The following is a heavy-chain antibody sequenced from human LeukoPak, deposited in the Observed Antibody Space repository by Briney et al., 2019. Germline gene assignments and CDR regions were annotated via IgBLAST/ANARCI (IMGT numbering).Heavy chain of an antibody. V-gene: IGHV3-23*01. CDR1: AFTFSSYG. CDR3: AKDRAYDSSGYPDAFDI. D-gene: IGHD3-22*01. Sequence: GSLRLSCAASAFTFSSYGMSWVRQAPGKGLEWVSDISGSGDSTNYADSVKGRFTISRDNSKNTLYLQMNSLRAEDTALYYCAKDRAYDSSGYPDAFDIWGQGTMVTVSS. CDR2: ISGSGDST. J-gene: IGHJ3*02.